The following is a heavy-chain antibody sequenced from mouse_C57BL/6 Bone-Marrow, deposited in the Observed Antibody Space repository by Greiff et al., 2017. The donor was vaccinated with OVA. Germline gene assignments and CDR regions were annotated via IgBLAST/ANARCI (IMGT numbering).Heavy chain of an antibody. CDR2: IYPGDGDT. CDR1: GYAFSSSW. D-gene: IGHD1-1*01. J-gene: IGHJ2*01. V-gene: IGHV1-82*01. Sequence: VKLQQSGPELVKPGASVKISCKASGYAFSSSWMNWVKQRPGKGLEWIGRIYPGDGDTNYNGKFKGKATLTADKSSSTAYMQLSSLTSEDSAVYFCARWGHYYGSSYYFDYWGQGTTLTVSS. CDR3: ARWGHYYGSSYYFDY.